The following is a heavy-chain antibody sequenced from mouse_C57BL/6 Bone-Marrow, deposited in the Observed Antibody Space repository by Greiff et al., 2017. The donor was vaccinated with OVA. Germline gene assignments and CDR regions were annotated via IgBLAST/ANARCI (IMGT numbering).Heavy chain of an antibody. CDR1: GYAFSSYW. J-gene: IGHJ2*01. V-gene: IGHV1-80*01. CDR2: IYPGDGDT. CDR3: ARSRLLREDYFDY. D-gene: IGHD1-1*01. Sequence: VQLQESGAELVKPGASVKISCKASGYAFSSYWMNWVKQRPGKGLEWIGQIYPGDGDTNYNGKFKGKATLTADKSSSTAYMQLSSLTSEDSAVYFCARSRLLREDYFDYWGQGTTLTVSS.